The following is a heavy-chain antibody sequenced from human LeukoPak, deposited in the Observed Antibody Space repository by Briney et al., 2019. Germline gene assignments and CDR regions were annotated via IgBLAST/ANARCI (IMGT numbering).Heavy chain of an antibody. V-gene: IGHV3-30*02. J-gene: IGHJ4*02. CDR1: GFTFSSYG. Sequence: GGSLRLSCAASGFTFSSYGMHWVRQAPGKGLEWVAFIRYDGSNKYYADSVKGRFTISRDNSKNTLYLQMNSLRAEDTAVYYCAKYGPTYYYGSSGYPLWYYCDHGGQGHLVTVSS. D-gene: IGHD3-22*01. CDR3: AKYGPTYYYGSSGYPLWYYCDH. CDR2: IRYDGSNK.